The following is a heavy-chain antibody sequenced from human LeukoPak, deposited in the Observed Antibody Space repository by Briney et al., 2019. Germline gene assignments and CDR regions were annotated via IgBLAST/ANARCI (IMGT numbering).Heavy chain of an antibody. CDR3: ARGAEYYYDSSGYFPFDY. CDR2: ITSGGHI. D-gene: IGHD3-22*01. J-gene: IGHJ4*02. Sequence: GGSLRLSCAASGFTFSSYSMNWVRQAPGKELEWVSSITSGGHIYYADSVKGRFTISRDNAKNSLYLQMDSLRAEDTAIYYCARGAEYYYDSSGYFPFDYWGQGTLATVSS. CDR1: GFTFSSYS. V-gene: IGHV3-21*01.